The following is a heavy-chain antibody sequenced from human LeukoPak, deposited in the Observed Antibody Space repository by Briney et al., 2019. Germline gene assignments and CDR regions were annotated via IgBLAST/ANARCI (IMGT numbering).Heavy chain of an antibody. V-gene: IGHV4-34*01. CDR3: ARVGVDIVLMVYAGNNWFDP. CDR2: INHSGST. Sequence: SETLSLTCTVSGGSISSYYWSWIRQPPGKGLEWIGEINHSGSTNYNPSLKSRVTISVDTSKNQFSLKLSSVTAADTAVYYCARVGVDIVLMVYAGNNWFDPWGQGTLVTVSS. CDR1: GGSISSYY. J-gene: IGHJ5*02. D-gene: IGHD2-8*01.